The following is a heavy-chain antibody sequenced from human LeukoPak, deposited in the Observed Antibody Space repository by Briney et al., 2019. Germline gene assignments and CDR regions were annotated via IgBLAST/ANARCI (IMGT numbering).Heavy chain of an antibody. Sequence: GGSLRLSCSASGFTFTTYGMNWVRQAPGKELEWVSGIGGSGTRTYYADSVKGRFTISRDNSKNTLYLQMNSLRDEDTAVYYCAKDSGWILFDDWGQGTLVTVSS. D-gene: IGHD2-2*03. V-gene: IGHV3-23*01. CDR3: AKDSGWILFDD. CDR1: GFTFTTYG. J-gene: IGHJ4*02. CDR2: IGGSGTRT.